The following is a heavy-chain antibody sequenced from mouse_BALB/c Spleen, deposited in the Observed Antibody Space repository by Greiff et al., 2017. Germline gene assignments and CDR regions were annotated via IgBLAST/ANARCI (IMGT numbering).Heavy chain of an antibody. CDR2: ISDGGSYT. CDR1: GFTFSDYY. D-gene: IGHD2-3*01. J-gene: IGHJ4*01. CDR3: ARADGYYAAMDY. Sequence: EVMLVESGGGLVKPGGSLKLSCAASGFTFSDYYMYWVRQTPEKRLEWVATISDGGSYTYYPDSVKGRFTISRDNAKNNLYLQMSSLKSEDTAMYYCARADGYYAAMDYWGQGTSVTVSS. V-gene: IGHV5-4*02.